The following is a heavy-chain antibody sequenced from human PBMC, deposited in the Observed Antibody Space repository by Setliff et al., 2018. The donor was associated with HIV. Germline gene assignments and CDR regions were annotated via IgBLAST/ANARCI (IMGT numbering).Heavy chain of an antibody. D-gene: IGHD1-7*01. CDR3: ARHPREETQRNYKFDS. CDR1: GGSISSYY. CDR2: IHTSGRT. J-gene: IGHJ4*02. Sequence: SETLSLTCTVSGGSISSYYWSWIRQPAGKGLEWIGYIHTSGRTNYNYPFKTRATISRDTSKNQFSLRLSSVTATDTAMYYCARHPREETQRNYKFDSWGQGTLVTVSS. V-gene: IGHV4-4*09.